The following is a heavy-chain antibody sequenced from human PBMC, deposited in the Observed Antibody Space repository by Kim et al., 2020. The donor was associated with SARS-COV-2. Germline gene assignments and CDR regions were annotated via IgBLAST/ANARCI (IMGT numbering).Heavy chain of an antibody. CDR2: ISGSGGST. CDR1: GFTFSSYA. J-gene: IGHJ4*02. Sequence: GGSLRLSCAASGFTFSSYAMSWVRQAPGKGLEWVSAISGSGGSTYYADSVKGRFTISRDNSKNTLYLQMNSLRAEDTAVYYCAKGGPASLRYFDWGQGVYFDYWGQGTLVTVSS. CDR3: AKGGPASLRYFDWGQGVYFDY. V-gene: IGHV3-23*01. D-gene: IGHD3-9*01.